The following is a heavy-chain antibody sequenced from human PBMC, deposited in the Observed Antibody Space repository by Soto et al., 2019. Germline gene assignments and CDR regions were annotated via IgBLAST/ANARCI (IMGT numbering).Heavy chain of an antibody. V-gene: IGHV5-10-1*01. D-gene: IGHD3-16*02. CDR3: TTGGVIIGSYGAFDV. Sequence: GESLKISCKGSGYSFTSYWISWVRQMPGKGLEWMGRIDPSDSYTNYSPSFQGHVTISADKSISTAYLQWSSLKASDTAMYYCTTGGVIIGSYGAFDVWGQGTMVTVS. CDR2: IDPSDSYT. J-gene: IGHJ3*01. CDR1: GYSFTSYW.